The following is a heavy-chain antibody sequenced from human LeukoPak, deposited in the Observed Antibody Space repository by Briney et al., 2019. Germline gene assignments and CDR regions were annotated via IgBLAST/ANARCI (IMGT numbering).Heavy chain of an antibody. CDR1: GFTFSDYY. D-gene: IGHD6-19*01. J-gene: IGHJ4*02. Sequence: PGGSLRLSCAASGFTFSDYYMNWIRQAPGKGLEWVSDISRSGSITYYADSVKGRFSISRDNAKNSLHLQMNSLRAEDTAVYYCARGTVAGKAPYWGQGTLVTVSS. V-gene: IGHV3-11*04. CDR2: ISRSGSIT. CDR3: ARGTVAGKAPY.